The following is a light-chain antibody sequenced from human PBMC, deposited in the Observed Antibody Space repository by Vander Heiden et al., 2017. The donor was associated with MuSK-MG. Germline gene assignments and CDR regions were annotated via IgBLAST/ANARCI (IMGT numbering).Light chain of an antibody. J-gene: IGKJ2*01. Sequence: LMTPPPSSLSSSVRDRVAITCRTSQTVSTYVNWYHVVTGRDAQSLISAASNLQTGVTPRFSGGRSGSDFTLTISSLQPEDFATYFCQQIFSNPYTFGQGTKLEVK. V-gene: IGKV1-39*01. CDR1: QTVSTY. CDR3: QQIFSNPYT. CDR2: AAS.